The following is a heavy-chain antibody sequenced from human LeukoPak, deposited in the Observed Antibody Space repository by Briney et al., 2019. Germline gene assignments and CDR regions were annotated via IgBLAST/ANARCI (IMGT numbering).Heavy chain of an antibody. D-gene: IGHD1-7*01. CDR3: AKDLGNWNSEYYFDY. V-gene: IGHV3-30*02. CDR2: IRYDGSNK. J-gene: IGHJ4*02. Sequence: PGGSLRLSCAASGFTFSSYGMHGGRQAPGKGLEWVAFIRYDGSNKYYADSVKGRFTISRDNSKNTLYLQMNSLRAEDTAVYYCAKDLGNWNSEYYFDYRGQGTLVTVSS. CDR1: GFTFSSYG.